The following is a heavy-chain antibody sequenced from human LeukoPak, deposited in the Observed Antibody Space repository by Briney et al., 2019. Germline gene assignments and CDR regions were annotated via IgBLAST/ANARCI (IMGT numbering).Heavy chain of an antibody. J-gene: IGHJ6*02. CDR1: GYTFTSYG. V-gene: IGHV1-18*01. D-gene: IGHD1-26*01. CDR3: ARDGSYYYYYGMDV. CDR2: ISAYNGNT. Sequence: ASVKVSCKASGYTFTSYGISWVRQAPGQGLEWMGWISAYNGNTNYAQKLQGRVTMTTDTPTSTAYMELRSLKSDDTAVYYCARDGSYYYYYGMDVWGQGTTVTVSS.